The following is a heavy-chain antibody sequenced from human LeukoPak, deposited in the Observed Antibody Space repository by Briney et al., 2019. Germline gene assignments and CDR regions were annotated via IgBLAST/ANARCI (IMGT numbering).Heavy chain of an antibody. Sequence: QPGGSLRLSCAASGFTFSNYAMSWVRQAPGKGLEWVSTINDRGIATYYADSVKGRFTISRDNSKNTLYLQMNSLRAEDTAVYYCAAMRHYGAYWGQGTLVTVAS. CDR2: INDRGIAT. D-gene: IGHD4/OR15-4a*01. V-gene: IGHV3-23*01. J-gene: IGHJ4*02. CDR1: GFTFSNYA. CDR3: AAMRHYGAY.